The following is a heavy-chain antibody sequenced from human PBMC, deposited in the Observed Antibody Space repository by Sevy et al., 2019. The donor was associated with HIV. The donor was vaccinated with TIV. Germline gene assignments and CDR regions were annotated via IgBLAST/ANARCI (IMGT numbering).Heavy chain of an antibody. V-gene: IGHV3-43*01. CDR2: INWDGSTT. D-gene: IGHD3-3*01. CDR3: ANGHYYTTGTYSNEQDY. Sequence: GGSLRLSCAASGFTFDEYTMHWARQTPGKGLEWVSLINWDGSTTYYADSVKGRFTISRDNSKNSLYLQMSSLRTETPALYYWANGHYYTTGTYSNEQDYWGQGTLVTVSS. CDR1: GFTFDEYT. J-gene: IGHJ4*02.